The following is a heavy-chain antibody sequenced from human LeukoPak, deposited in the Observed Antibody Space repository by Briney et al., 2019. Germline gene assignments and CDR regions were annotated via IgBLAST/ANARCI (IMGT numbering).Heavy chain of an antibody. CDR2: IYTSGST. J-gene: IGHJ4*02. CDR1: GASITSYY. Sequence: SETLSLTCSVSGASITSYYWSWIRQPAGKGLEWIGRIYTSGSTDYNPSLKSRVTMSVDTSKNQFSLKLNSVTAADTAVYHCARYSSSSSFDCWGQGTLVTVSS. V-gene: IGHV4-4*07. CDR3: ARYSSSSSFDC. D-gene: IGHD6-13*01.